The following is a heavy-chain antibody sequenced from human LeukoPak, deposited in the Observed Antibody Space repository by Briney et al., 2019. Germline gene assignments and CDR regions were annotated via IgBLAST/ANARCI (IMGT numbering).Heavy chain of an antibody. V-gene: IGHV3-23*01. CDR1: GFSFRNFA. J-gene: IGHJ4*02. Sequence: GGSLRLSCEASGFSFRNFAMSWVRQAPGKGLEWVSAIHGGGERTYYADSVKGRFTISRDNSKNTLYLQLSSLRVEDTAVYYCAKDPRSYGGHHFDAWGQGILVTVSS. CDR2: IHGGGERT. CDR3: AKDPRSYGGHHFDA. D-gene: IGHD4/OR15-4a*01.